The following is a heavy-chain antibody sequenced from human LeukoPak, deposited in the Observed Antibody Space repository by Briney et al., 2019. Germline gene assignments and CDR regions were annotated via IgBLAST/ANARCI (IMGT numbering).Heavy chain of an antibody. J-gene: IGHJ4*02. D-gene: IGHD3-3*01. CDR1: GGSINNYY. CDR2: IYYTGSP. V-gene: IGHV4-59*01. CDR3: ARSDFWSGYSPLFDF. Sequence: PSETLSLTCTVSGGSINNYYWSWIRQPPGKGLEWIGYIYYTGSPNYNPSLKSRVTISVDTPKNQFSLKLSSVTAADAAVYYCARSDFWSGYSPLFDFWGQGTLVTVSS.